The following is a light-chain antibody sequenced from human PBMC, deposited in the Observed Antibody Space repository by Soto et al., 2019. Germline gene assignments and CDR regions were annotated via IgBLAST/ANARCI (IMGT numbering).Light chain of an antibody. CDR3: QQYSRPPWT. J-gene: IGKJ1*01. CDR2: WAS. V-gene: IGKV4-1*01. Sequence: EIVMTQSPDSLAVSLGARPTINCKSSQSVVYSSDNKNYLAWYQQKPGQAHKVLIYWASTRESGVPDRFSGGGSGTDFTLTISSLQAEDVAVYYCQQYSRPPWTFGQGTKVDNK. CDR1: QSVVYSSDNKNY.